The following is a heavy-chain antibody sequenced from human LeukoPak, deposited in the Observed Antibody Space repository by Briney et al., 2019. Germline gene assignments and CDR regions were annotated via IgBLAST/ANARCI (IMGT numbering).Heavy chain of an antibody. CDR3: ARDLPPGTYYDFWSGYYPLYYYGMDV. CDR1: GFTFSSYG. Sequence: GGSLRLSCAASGFTFSSYGMHWVRQAPGKGLEWVAVISYDGSNKYYADSVKGRFTISRDNSKNTLYLQMNSLRAEDTAVYYCARDLPPGTYYDFWSGYYPLYYYGMDVWGQGTTVTVSS. J-gene: IGHJ6*02. CDR2: ISYDGSNK. V-gene: IGHV3-30*03. D-gene: IGHD3-3*01.